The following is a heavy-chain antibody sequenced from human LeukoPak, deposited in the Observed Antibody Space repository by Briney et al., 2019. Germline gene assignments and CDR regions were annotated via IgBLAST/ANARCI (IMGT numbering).Heavy chain of an antibody. J-gene: IGHJ5*02. V-gene: IGHV4-4*02. Sequence: SETLSLTCAVSGGSISSSNWWSWVRQPPGKGLGWIGEIYHSGSTNYNPSLKSRVTISVDKSKNQFSLKLSSVTAADTAVYYCARDPDSSGYFTWFDPWGQGTLVTVSS. D-gene: IGHD3-22*01. CDR1: GGSISSSNW. CDR3: ARDPDSSGYFTWFDP. CDR2: IYHSGST.